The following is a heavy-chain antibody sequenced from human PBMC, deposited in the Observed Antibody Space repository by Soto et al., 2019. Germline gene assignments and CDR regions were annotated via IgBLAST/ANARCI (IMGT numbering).Heavy chain of an antibody. V-gene: IGHV3-23*01. CDR1: GFTFSSSA. Sequence: PGGSLRLSCAASGFTFSSSAMTCVRQAPGKGLEWVSAITGSGGGTYYTVSVKGRFAISRDSSKDKLHLQMYALRAWDTAVYYCAKSTGSGCGICNWGQGSEVTVS. CDR2: ITGSGGGT. CDR3: AKSTGSGCGICN. J-gene: IGHJ4*02. D-gene: IGHD2-15*01.